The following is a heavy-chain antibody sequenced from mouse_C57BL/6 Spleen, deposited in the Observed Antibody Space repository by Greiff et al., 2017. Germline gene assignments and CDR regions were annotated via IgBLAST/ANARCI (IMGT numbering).Heavy chain of an antibody. J-gene: IGHJ2*01. Sequence: EVQRVESGGGLVKPGGSLKLSCAASGFTFSSYAMSWVRQTPEKRLEWVATISDGGSYTYYPDNVKGRFIISRDNAKNNLYLQMSHLKSEDTAMYYCARGPYGSSYYYFDYWGQGTTLTVAS. D-gene: IGHD1-1*01. CDR3: ARGPYGSSYYYFDY. CDR1: GFTFSSYA. V-gene: IGHV5-4*01. CDR2: ISDGGSYT.